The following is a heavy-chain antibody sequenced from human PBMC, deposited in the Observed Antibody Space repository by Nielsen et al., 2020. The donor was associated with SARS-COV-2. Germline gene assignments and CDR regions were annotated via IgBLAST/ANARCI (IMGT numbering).Heavy chain of an antibody. J-gene: IGHJ6*01. CDR3: ARDLKRAIHGSGPPVGLLYYYYGMDV. Sequence: WIRQPPGKGLEWVAVISYDGSNKYYADSVKGRFTISRDNSKNTLYLQMNSLRAEDTAVYYCARDLKRAIHGSGPPVGLLYYYYGMDVWGQGTTVTVPQ. D-gene: IGHD3-10*01. V-gene: IGHV3-30-3*01. CDR2: ISYDGSNK.